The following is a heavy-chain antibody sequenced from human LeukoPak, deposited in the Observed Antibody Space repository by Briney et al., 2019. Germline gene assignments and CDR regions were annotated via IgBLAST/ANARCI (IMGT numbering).Heavy chain of an antibody. J-gene: IGHJ4*02. Sequence: GASVKVSCKASEYTFTGYYMHWVRQAPGQGLEWMGRINPNSGGTNYAQKFQGRVTMTRDTSISTAYMELSRLRSDDTAVYYCARTLAYCGSDCYYDYWGQGTLVTVSS. CDR1: EYTFTGYY. D-gene: IGHD2-21*02. V-gene: IGHV1-2*06. CDR2: INPNSGGT. CDR3: ARTLAYCGSDCYYDY.